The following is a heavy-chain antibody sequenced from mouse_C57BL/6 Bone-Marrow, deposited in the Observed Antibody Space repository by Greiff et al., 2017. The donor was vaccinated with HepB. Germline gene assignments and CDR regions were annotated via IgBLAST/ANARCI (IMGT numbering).Heavy chain of an antibody. CDR1: GYTFTDYY. D-gene: IGHD2-1*01. CDR3: ARRGLLSRLYFDV. J-gene: IGHJ1*03. Sequence: VQLKQSGAELVRPGASVKLSCKASGYTFTDYYINWVKQRPGQGLEWIARIYPGSGNTYYNEKFKGKATLTAEKSSSTAYMQLSSLTSEDSAVYFCARRGLLSRLYFDVWGTGTTVTVSS. V-gene: IGHV1-76*01. CDR2: IYPGSGNT.